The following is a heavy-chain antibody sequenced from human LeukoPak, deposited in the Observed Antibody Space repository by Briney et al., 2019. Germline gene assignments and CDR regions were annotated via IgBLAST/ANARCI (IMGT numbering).Heavy chain of an antibody. CDR3: GVGAVSLSEFDP. V-gene: IGHV3-21*01. CDR1: GFTFSNYA. Sequence: GGSLRLSCEASGFTFSNYALNWIRQAPGKGLEWISSITGSSHKTYYAQSLRGRVTISRDNAKNSLYLQMDSPRVEDTAVYYCGVGAVSLSEFDPWGQGPLVIVSS. J-gene: IGHJ5*02. D-gene: IGHD1-26*01. CDR2: ITGSSHKT.